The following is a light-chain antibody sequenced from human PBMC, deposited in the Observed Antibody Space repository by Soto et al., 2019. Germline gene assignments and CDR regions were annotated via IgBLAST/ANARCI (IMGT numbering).Light chain of an antibody. CDR2: DAS. J-gene: IGKJ4*01. Sequence: AIQLTQTPSSLSASVGDSVTITCRASQAFTNTLAWYQQKPGKAPQLLIYDASSLDGGVPSRFSGSGSGTDFTLTISGLQPEDFATYHCQQYRTYPTFGGGTRVEIK. CDR1: QAFTNT. CDR3: QQYRTYPT. V-gene: IGKV1-13*02.